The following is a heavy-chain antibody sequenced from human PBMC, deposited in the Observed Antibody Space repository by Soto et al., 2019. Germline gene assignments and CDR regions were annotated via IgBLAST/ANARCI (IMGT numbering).Heavy chain of an antibody. Sequence: ASVKVSCKASGGTFSSYTISWVRQAPGQGLEWMGRIIPILGIANYAQKFQGRVTITADKSTSTAYMELSSLRSEDTAVYYCARDPRGITMVRGATTNYYYGMDVWGQGTTVTVSS. D-gene: IGHD3-10*01. J-gene: IGHJ6*02. CDR3: ARDPRGITMVRGATTNYYYGMDV. CDR1: GGTFSSYT. V-gene: IGHV1-69*04. CDR2: IIPILGIA.